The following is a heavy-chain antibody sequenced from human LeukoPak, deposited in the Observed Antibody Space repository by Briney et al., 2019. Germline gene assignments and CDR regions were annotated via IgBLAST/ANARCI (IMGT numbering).Heavy chain of an antibody. CDR3: ATGSDSATSDAFDI. J-gene: IGHJ3*02. V-gene: IGHV4-59*01. D-gene: IGHD1-26*01. Sequence: SETLSLTCTVSGGSITRYYWTWIGQPPGKGLEWIGYIYYSGSTNYNPSLKSRVTMSVDTAKNPVSLNLNSVTAADTAVYYCATGSDSATSDAFDIWGQGTMVTVSS. CDR2: IYYSGST. CDR1: GGSITRYY.